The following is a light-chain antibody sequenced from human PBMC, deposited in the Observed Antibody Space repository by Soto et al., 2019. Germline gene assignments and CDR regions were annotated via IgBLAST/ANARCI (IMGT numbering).Light chain of an antibody. Sequence: EIVLTQSPGTLSLSPVERATLSCMASQSVSSNYLAWYQQKPGQAPRLLIYGASSRATGIPDRFSGSGSGTDFTLTISRLEPEDFAVYYCQHYGSSPRFGQGTKVDIK. J-gene: IGKJ1*01. CDR2: GAS. V-gene: IGKV3-20*01. CDR1: QSVSSNY. CDR3: QHYGSSPR.